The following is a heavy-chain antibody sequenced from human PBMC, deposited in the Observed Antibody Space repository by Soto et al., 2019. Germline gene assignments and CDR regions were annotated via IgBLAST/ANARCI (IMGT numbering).Heavy chain of an antibody. CDR3: ARKGYMDRKSGLDV. V-gene: IGHV1-46*01. J-gene: IGHJ6*02. D-gene: IGHD5-12*01. Sequence: AHLVQSATEVKNPGASVKVSCRASGYAFINYYIHWVRQAPGQGLEWMGVINPIDGSTRYTQKFHDRVTITTDTSTTTVYLELSSLKSDDAAVYYCARKGYMDRKSGLDVWGQGTTVAVSS. CDR2: INPIDGST. CDR1: GYAFINYY.